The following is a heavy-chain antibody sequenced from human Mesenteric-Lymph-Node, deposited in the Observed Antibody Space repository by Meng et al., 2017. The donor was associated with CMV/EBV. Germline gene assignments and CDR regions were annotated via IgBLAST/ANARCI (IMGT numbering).Heavy chain of an antibody. CDR2: ISSSGNTI. Sequence: GGSLRLSCAASGFTFTTYEMNWVRQAPGKGLEWISYISSSGNTIYYADSVKGRFTISRDNAKNSLYLQMNSLRAEDTAVYYCARDITMFRGVFPYSSGMDVWGQGTTVTVSS. V-gene: IGHV3-48*03. J-gene: IGHJ6*02. CDR1: GFTFTTYE. CDR3: ARDITMFRGVFPYSSGMDV. D-gene: IGHD3-10*01.